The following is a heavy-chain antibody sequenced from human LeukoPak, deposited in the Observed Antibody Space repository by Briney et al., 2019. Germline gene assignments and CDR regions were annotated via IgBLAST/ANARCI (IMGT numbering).Heavy chain of an antibody. J-gene: IGHJ4*02. CDR1: GYTFTSYY. CDR2: INPNSGGT. D-gene: IGHD5-24*01. V-gene: IGHV1-2*02. CDR3: ASRDGPQGGFDY. Sequence: ASVKVSCKASGYTFTSYYMHWVRQAPGQGLEWMGWINPNSGGTHYAQKFQGRVTMTRDTSISTAYMELSRLRSDDTAVYYCASRDGPQGGFDYWGQGTLVTVSS.